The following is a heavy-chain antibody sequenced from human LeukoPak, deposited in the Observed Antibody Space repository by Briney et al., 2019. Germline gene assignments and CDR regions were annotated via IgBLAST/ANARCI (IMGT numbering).Heavy chain of an antibody. CDR3: ATSSGGYCSSTSCYNNY. Sequence: GSLRLSCAASGFTFSSYAMSWVRQAPGKGLEWVSAISGSGGSTYYADSVKGRFTISRDNSKNTLYLHMNSLRAEDTAVYYCATSSGGYCSSTSCYNNYWGQGTLVTVSS. V-gene: IGHV3-23*01. D-gene: IGHD2-2*02. CDR2: ISGSGGST. J-gene: IGHJ4*02. CDR1: GFTFSSYA.